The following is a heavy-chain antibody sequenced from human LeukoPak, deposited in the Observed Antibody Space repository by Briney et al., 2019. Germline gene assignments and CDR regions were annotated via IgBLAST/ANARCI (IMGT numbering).Heavy chain of an antibody. D-gene: IGHD1-26*01. J-gene: IGHJ5*02. CDR3: ARDPSGSDGWFDP. Sequence: SVKVSCKASGFPFTNYGIAWVRQAPGQGLEWMGGIIPIFGTANYAQKFQGRVTITTDESTSTAYMELSSLRSEDTAVYYCARDPSGSDGWFDPWGQGTLVTVSS. CDR1: GFPFTNYG. CDR2: IIPIFGTA. V-gene: IGHV1-69*05.